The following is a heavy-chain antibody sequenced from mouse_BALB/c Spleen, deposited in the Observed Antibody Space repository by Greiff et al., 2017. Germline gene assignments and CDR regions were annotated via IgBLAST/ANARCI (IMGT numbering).Heavy chain of an antibody. CDR3: ARRGVEGDYYAMDY. CDR1: GFTFSSFG. D-gene: IGHD1-1*01. V-gene: IGHV5-17*02. CDR2: ISSGSSTI. Sequence: EVKVVESGGGLVQPGGSRKLSCAASGFTFSSFGMHWVRQAPEKGLEWVAYISSGSSTIYYADTVKGRFTISRDNPKNTLFLQMTSLRSEDTAMYYCARRGVEGDYYAMDYWGQGTSVTVSA. J-gene: IGHJ4*01.